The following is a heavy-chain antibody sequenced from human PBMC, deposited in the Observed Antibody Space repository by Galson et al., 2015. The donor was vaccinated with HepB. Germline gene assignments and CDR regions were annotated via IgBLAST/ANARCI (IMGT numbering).Heavy chain of an antibody. CDR2: INNSGGTT. J-gene: IGHJ4*02. CDR1: GFTFNSYA. CDR3: VRYYTSSWHFYFDY. Sequence: SLRLSCAASGFTFNSYAMTWVRQAPGKGLEWVSDINNSGGTTKSADSVKGRFTISRDNSKDTLYLQMNNLRVEDAAVYYCVRYYTSSWHFYFDYWGQGTLVTVFS. V-gene: IGHV3-23*01. D-gene: IGHD6-13*01.